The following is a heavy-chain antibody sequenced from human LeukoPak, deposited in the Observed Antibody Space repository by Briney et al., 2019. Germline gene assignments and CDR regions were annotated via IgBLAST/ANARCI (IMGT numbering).Heavy chain of an antibody. CDR2: IKQDGSEK. CDR3: ASPQWLATENYFDY. CDR1: GFTFSSYW. V-gene: IGHV3-7*01. D-gene: IGHD6-19*01. J-gene: IGHJ4*02. Sequence: GGSLRLSCAASGFTFSSYWMGWVRQAPGKGLEWVANIKQDGSEKYYVDSVKGRFTISRDNAKNSLYLQMNSLRAEDTAVYYCASPQWLATENYFDYWGQGTLVTVSS.